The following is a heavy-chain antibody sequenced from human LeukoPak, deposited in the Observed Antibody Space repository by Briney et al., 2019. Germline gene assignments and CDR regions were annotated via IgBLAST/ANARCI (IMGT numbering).Heavy chain of an antibody. J-gene: IGHJ4*02. D-gene: IGHD6-19*01. CDR1: GGSISSSNW. V-gene: IGHV4-4*02. Sequence: SETLSLTCAVSGGSISSSNWWSWVRQPPGKGLEWIGEIYHSGSTNYNPSLESRVTISVDKSKNQFSLKLSSVTVADTAVYYCARSIAVAGKGLDYWGQGTLVTVSS. CDR3: ARSIAVAGKGLDY. CDR2: IYHSGST.